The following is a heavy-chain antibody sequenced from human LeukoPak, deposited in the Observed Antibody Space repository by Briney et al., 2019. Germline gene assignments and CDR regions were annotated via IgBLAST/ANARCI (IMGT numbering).Heavy chain of an antibody. V-gene: IGHV4-39*01. CDR2: MYYSGST. D-gene: IGHD3-22*01. J-gene: IGHJ4*02. CDR1: GGSIRSAY. CDR3: ARQYYDNTGYYYFDY. Sequence: SETLSLTCTVSGGSIRSAYWGWIRQPPGKGLEWIGSMYYSGSTYYKTSLKSRVTTSADTSKNEFSLELSSVTAADTAVYYCARQYYDNTGYYYFDYWGQGTLVTVSS.